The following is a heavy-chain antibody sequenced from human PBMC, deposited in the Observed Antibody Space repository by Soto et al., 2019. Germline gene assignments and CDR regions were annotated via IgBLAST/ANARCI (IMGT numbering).Heavy chain of an antibody. D-gene: IGHD5-18*01. J-gene: IGHJ4*02. CDR3: ARTPWDGYTGYYFDY. V-gene: IGHV4-4*02. Sequence: QVQLQESGPGLVKPSGTLSLTCAVSGGYISSSNWWSWVRPPPGKGLEWIGEIYHSGSTNYNPPLKSRVTIPVDKSKNQFSLKLSSGTAADTAVYSCARTPWDGYTGYYFDYWGQGTLVTVAS. CDR2: IYHSGST. CDR1: GGYISSSNW.